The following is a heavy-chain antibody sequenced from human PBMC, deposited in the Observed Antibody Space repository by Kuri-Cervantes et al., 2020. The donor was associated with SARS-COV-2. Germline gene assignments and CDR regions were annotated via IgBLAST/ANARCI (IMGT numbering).Heavy chain of an antibody. J-gene: IGHJ4*02. D-gene: IGHD3-10*01. CDR1: GYTFTSYD. CDR2: MNTNSGNT. CDR3: ASLGRGRLLWFTN. V-gene: IGHV1-8*02. Sequence: ASVKVSCKASGYTFTSYDINWVRQATGQGLEWMGWMNTNSGNTGYAQQFQGRVTMTRNTSISTAYMELSSLRSEDTAVYYCASLGRGRLLWFTNWGQGTLVTVSS.